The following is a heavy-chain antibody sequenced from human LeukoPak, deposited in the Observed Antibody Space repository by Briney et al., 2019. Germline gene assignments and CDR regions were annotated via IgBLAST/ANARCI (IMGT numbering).Heavy chain of an antibody. CDR3: ARLSYPSAADAMGNWFDP. Sequence: SETLSLTCTVSGGSISSSSYYWVWIRQPPGKELGWIGSIYYTGTTYYKPSLKTRVTMSIDTSNTQFSLRLRSLTAADTAVYYCARLSYPSAADAMGNWFDPWGQGTLVTVSS. D-gene: IGHD2-2*01. CDR1: GGSISSSSYY. J-gene: IGHJ5*02. V-gene: IGHV4-39*01. CDR2: IYYTGTT.